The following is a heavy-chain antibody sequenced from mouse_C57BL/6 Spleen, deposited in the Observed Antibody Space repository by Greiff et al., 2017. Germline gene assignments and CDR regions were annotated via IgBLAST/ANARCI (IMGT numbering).Heavy chain of an antibody. J-gene: IGHJ4*01. CDR2: INPYNGGT. CDR3: ARDWDEDYYAMDY. V-gene: IGHV1-19*01. Sequence: EVQLQQSGPVLVKPGASVKMSCKASGYTFPDYYMNWVKQSHGKSLEWIGVINPYNGGTSYNQKFKGKATLTVDKSSSTAYMELNSLTSEDSAVYYCARDWDEDYYAMDYWGQGTSVTVSS. CDR1: GYTFPDYY. D-gene: IGHD4-1*01.